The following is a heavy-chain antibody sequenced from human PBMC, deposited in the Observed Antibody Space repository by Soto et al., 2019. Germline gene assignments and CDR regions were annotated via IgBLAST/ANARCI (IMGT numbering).Heavy chain of an antibody. D-gene: IGHD6-6*01. CDR3: ARPRSSAPPRVGYYYYYMDV. Sequence: SETLSLTCTVSGGSIGSSSYYWGWIRQPPGKGLEWIGSIYYSGSTYYNPSLKSRVTISVDTSKNQFSLKLSSVTAADTAVYYCARPRSSAPPRVGYYYYYMDVRGKGTTVTVSS. CDR1: GGSIGSSSYY. V-gene: IGHV4-39*01. CDR2: IYYSGST. J-gene: IGHJ6*03.